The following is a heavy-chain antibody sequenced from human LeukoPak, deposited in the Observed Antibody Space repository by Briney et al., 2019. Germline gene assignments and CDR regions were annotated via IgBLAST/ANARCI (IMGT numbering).Heavy chain of an antibody. J-gene: IGHJ6*03. Sequence: SETLSLTRTVSGGPISSYYWHWIRQPPGKGLEGIGSISYSGSTNYNPSLESRVTISVDTSKNQISLKLSSVTAADTAVYYCARVLVVRGVIPPLYYMDVWGKGTTVTVSS. V-gene: IGHV4-59*12. CDR2: ISYSGST. CDR3: ARVLVVRGVIPPLYYMDV. D-gene: IGHD3-10*01. CDR1: GGPISSYY.